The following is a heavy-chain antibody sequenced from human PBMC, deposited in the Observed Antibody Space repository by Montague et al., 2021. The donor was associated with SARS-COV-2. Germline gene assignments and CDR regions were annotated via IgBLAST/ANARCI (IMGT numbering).Heavy chain of an antibody. CDR1: GGSFSRYF. V-gene: IGHV4-34*01. D-gene: IGHD3-16*01. J-gene: IGHJ4*02. Sequence: ETLSLTCDVYGGSFSRYFSSWIRQPPGRGPELIGHISPTGSTRYNPSLDSRVTISLDTSKSRLSLELTSVTVADTSIYFCVGAPNEYYFDYWGQGTPVSVSS. CDR3: VGAPNEYYFDY. CDR2: ISPTGST.